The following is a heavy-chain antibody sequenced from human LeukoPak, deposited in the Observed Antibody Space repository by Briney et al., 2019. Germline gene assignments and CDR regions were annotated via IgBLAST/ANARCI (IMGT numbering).Heavy chain of an antibody. CDR1: GFSFSSYE. J-gene: IGHJ4*02. Sequence: SGGSLRLSCAASGFSFSSYEMIWVRQAPGKGLEWISYISSSGGNIYYADSVKGRFTISRDNAKNSLYLQMNSPRVEDTAVYYCARANTIFGVEPDYYFDYWGQGTLVSVSS. CDR2: ISSSGGNI. V-gene: IGHV3-48*03. D-gene: IGHD3-3*01. CDR3: ARANTIFGVEPDYYFDY.